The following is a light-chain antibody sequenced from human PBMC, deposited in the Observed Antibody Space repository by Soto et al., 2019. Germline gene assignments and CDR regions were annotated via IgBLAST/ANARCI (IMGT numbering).Light chain of an antibody. CDR2: DAS. CDR1: QSVSSS. Sequence: EFVLTQSPSTLSLSPGATSTLSCGASQSVSSSLAWYQQKPGQAPRLLIYDASSRATGIPARFSGSGSGTDFTLTISSLEPEDFAVYYCHHRGNGITFGQGTRLAIK. CDR3: HHRGNGIT. V-gene: IGKV3-11*01. J-gene: IGKJ5*01.